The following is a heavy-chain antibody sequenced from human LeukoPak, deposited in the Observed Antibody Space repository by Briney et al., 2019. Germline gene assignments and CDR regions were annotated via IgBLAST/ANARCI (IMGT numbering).Heavy chain of an antibody. D-gene: IGHD6-19*01. V-gene: IGHV4-59*08. CDR2: IYYSGST. J-gene: IGHJ4*02. CDR3: ARASGWYRDAHLDY. CDR1: GGSISSYY. Sequence: PSETLSLTCTVSGGSISSYYWSWIRQPPGKGLEWIGYIYYSGSTNYNPSLKSRVTISVDTSKNQFSLKLSSVTAADTAVYYCARASGWYRDAHLDYWGQGTLVTVSS.